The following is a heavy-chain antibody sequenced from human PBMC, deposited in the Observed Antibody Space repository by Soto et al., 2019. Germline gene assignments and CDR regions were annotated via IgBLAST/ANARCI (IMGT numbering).Heavy chain of an antibody. D-gene: IGHD6-13*01. J-gene: IGHJ4*02. CDR1: GGSISSSNW. CDR3: VRVSAAGRPLDY. V-gene: IGHV4-4*02. CDR2: IYHSGST. Sequence: SETLSLTCAVSGGSISSSNWWSWVRQPPGKGLEWIGEIYHSGSTNYNPSLKSRVTISVDKSKNQFSLKLSSVTAADTAVYYCVRVSAAGRPLDYWGQGTLVTVSS.